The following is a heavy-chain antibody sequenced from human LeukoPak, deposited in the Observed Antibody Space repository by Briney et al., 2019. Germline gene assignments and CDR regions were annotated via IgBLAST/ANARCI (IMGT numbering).Heavy chain of an antibody. J-gene: IGHJ3*01. CDR2: FYSGGTT. Sequence: GGSLRLSCAAAGFTVGTNYMSWVRQAPGKGLEWVSVFYSGGTTRYADSVKGRFTISRDISKNSLLLEMNNLTPEDTAVYYCARAVPHTFYYDSSGYYGDAFDVWGLGTPVTVAS. CDR3: ARAVPHTFYYDSSGYYGDAFDV. D-gene: IGHD3-22*01. V-gene: IGHV3-53*01. CDR1: GFTVGTNY.